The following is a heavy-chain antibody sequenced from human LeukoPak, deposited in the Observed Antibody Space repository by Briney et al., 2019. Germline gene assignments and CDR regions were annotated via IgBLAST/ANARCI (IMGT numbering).Heavy chain of an antibody. D-gene: IGHD6-6*01. CDR2: ISWNSGSI. J-gene: IGHJ5*02. CDR3: AKDRGIAARGWFDP. Sequence: QAGGSLRLSCAASGFTFGDYAMHWVRQAPGKGLEWVSGISWNSGSIGYADSVKGRFTISRDNAKNSLYLQMNSLRAEDTALYCCAKDRGIAARGWFDPWGQGTLVTVPS. V-gene: IGHV3-9*01. CDR1: GFTFGDYA.